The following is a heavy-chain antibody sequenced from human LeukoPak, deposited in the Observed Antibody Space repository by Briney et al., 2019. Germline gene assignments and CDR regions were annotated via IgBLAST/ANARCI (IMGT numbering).Heavy chain of an antibody. CDR3: ARYCADYDHWYFDL. Sequence: PGGSLRLSCTASGFTFSIYGIHWVRQAPGKGLEWVAFIRYDGSNKYYADSVKGRFTISSDNSKNTLYLQMNSLRAADTAVYYCARYCADYDHWYFDLWGRGTLVTVSS. J-gene: IGHJ2*01. CDR2: IRYDGSNK. D-gene: IGHD4-17*01. V-gene: IGHV3-30*02. CDR1: GFTFSIYG.